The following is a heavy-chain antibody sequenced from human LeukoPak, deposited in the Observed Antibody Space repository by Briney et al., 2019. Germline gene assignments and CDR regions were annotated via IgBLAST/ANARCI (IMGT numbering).Heavy chain of an antibody. CDR2: IRSKANSYAT. CDR1: GFTFSGSA. J-gene: IGHJ3*02. V-gene: IGHV3-73*01. Sequence: GGSLRLSCAASGFTFSGSAMHWVRQASGKGLEWVGRIRSKANSYATAYAASVKGRFTISRDDSKNTAYLQMNSLKTEDTAVYYCTSWHYYGSGSYYPGAPDAFDIWGQGTMVTVSS. CDR3: TSWHYYGSGSYYPGAPDAFDI. D-gene: IGHD3-10*01.